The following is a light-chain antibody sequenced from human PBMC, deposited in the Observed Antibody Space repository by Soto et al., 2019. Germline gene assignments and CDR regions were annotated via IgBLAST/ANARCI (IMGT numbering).Light chain of an antibody. Sequence: DIQTTQSPSSLSASVGDRVTITCRARQSISSYLNWYQQKPGKAPKLLIYAASSLQSGVPSRFSGSGSGTDFTLTISSLQPEDFATYYCQQSYSTPPTFGQGTKVEIK. CDR1: QSISSY. CDR3: QQSYSTPPT. J-gene: IGKJ1*01. V-gene: IGKV1-39*01. CDR2: AAS.